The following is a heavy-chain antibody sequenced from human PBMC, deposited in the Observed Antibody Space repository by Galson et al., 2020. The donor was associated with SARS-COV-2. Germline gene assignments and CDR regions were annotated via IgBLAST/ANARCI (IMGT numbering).Heavy chain of an antibody. CDR3: ARPDAAGWFDP. CDR2: ISYSGST. J-gene: IGHJ5*02. CDR1: GDSITSSSYY. V-gene: IGHV4-39*01. D-gene: IGHD2-2*01. Sequence: SETLSLTCTVSGDSITSSSYYWGWIRQPPGKGLEWIGYISYSGSTYYNPSLNSQVTISVDTSKNQFSLKLTSVTAADTGVYFCARPDAAGWFDPWGQGTLVTVSS.